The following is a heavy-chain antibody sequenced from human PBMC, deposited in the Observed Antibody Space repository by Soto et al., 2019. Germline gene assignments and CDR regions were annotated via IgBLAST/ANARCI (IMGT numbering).Heavy chain of an antibody. Sequence: QVQLVQSGAEVKKPGASVKVSCKTSGYTFHIYGITWVRQAPGRGLEWMGWISTYTGKTDYAQSLQGIVTMTTHTTTGTAYLEVRSPRSDDTAVYFCARDVYSGSGDAFDLWGQGTMVTVSS. CDR2: ISTYTGKT. J-gene: IGHJ3*01. CDR3: ARDVYSGSGDAFDL. CDR1: GYTFHIYG. V-gene: IGHV1-18*01. D-gene: IGHD6-6*01.